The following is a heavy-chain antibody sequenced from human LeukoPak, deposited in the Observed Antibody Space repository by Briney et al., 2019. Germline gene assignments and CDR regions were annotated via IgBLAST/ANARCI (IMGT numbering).Heavy chain of an antibody. Sequence: SETLSLTCTVSGGYISSYYWSWIRQPPGKGLEWIGYIYTSGSTNYNPSLKSRVTISVDTSKNQFSLKLSSVTAADTAVYYCARIGDGSGSYSYYYYYYMDVWGKGTTVTVSS. J-gene: IGHJ6*03. CDR2: IYTSGST. D-gene: IGHD3-10*01. V-gene: IGHV4-4*09. CDR3: ARIGDGSGSYSYYYYYYMDV. CDR1: GGYISSYY.